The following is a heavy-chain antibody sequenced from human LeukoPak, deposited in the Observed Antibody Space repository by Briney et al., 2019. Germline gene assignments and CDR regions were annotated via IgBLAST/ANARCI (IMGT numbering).Heavy chain of an antibody. Sequence: PSETLSLTCTVSGGSISTSSTYWGWIRQPPGKDLEWIGSIYYTGTTYYNPSLKSRVTISVDTSKNQFSLKLTSVTAADTAVYHCARSLAGDGPTHSWFDPWGQGALVTVSS. CDR2: IYYTGTT. V-gene: IGHV4-39*01. D-gene: IGHD6-13*01. J-gene: IGHJ5*02. CDR1: GGSISTSSTY. CDR3: ARSLAGDGPTHSWFDP.